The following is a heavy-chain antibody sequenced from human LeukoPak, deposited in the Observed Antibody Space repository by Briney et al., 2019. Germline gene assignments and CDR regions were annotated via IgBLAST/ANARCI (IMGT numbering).Heavy chain of an antibody. Sequence: GESLKISCKGSGYSFNTYWIGWVRQMPGKGLEWMGIIYPSDSDTRYSPSFQGQVTISADKSIKTAYLQWSSLKASDTAMYYCARPLQGIVGATGFDYWGQGTLVTVSS. J-gene: IGHJ4*02. CDR1: GYSFNTYW. D-gene: IGHD1-26*01. CDR2: IYPSDSDT. V-gene: IGHV5-51*01. CDR3: ARPLQGIVGATGFDY.